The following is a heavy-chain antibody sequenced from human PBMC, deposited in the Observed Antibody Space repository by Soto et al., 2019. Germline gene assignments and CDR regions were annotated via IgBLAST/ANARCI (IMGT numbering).Heavy chain of an antibody. Sequence: QVQLQESGPGLVQPSETLSLSCAVSGGSVTSDSYYYSWFRQPPGKGLEWIGYIYHSGSTNYHPSLKSRVTISVGTSNNQSSLKLSSVTAADTAVYYCARGGYYECFQDWGQGTLVSVSS. V-gene: IGHV4-61*01. J-gene: IGHJ1*01. CDR2: IYHSGST. D-gene: IGHD3-22*01. CDR3: ARGGYYECFQD. CDR1: GGSVTSDSYY.